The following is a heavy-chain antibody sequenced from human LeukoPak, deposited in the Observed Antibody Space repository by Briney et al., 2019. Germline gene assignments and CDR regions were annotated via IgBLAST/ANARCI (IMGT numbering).Heavy chain of an antibody. V-gene: IGHV3-23*01. Sequence: GGSLRLSCAASGFTFSSCAMSWVRQAPGKGLEWVSGISGRDGSTYYADSVKSRFTISRYNSKNTVYMQMNSLRAEDTAIYYCACSSAWSRQIDYWGQGTLVTVSS. J-gene: IGHJ4*02. D-gene: IGHD6-19*01. CDR2: ISGRDGST. CDR1: GFTFSSCA. CDR3: ACSSAWSRQIDY.